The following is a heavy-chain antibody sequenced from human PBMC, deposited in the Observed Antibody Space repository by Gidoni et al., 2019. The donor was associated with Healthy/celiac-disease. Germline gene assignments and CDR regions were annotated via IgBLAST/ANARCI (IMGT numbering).Heavy chain of an antibody. CDR2: ISSSSSYI. Sequence: EVQLVESGGGMVKPGGYLRLSCAASGFTFSSYSMNWVRQAPGKGREWVSSISSSSSYIYYADSVKGRFSISRDNAKNSLYLQMNSLRAEDTAVYYCARDRAAIAVAGTVDYCGQGTLVTVSS. V-gene: IGHV3-21*01. CDR3: ARDRAAIAVAGTVDY. J-gene: IGHJ4*02. CDR1: GFTFSSYS. D-gene: IGHD6-19*01.